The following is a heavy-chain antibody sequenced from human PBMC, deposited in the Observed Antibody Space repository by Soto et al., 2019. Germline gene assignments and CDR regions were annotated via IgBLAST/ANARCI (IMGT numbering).Heavy chain of an antibody. CDR3: ARGPDRYDILTGYQH. J-gene: IGHJ4*02. CDR1: GGSFSGYY. CDR2: INHSGST. D-gene: IGHD3-9*01. V-gene: IGHV4-34*01. Sequence: QVQLQQWGAGLLKPSETLSLTCAVYGGSFSGYYWSWIRQPPGKGLEWIGEINHSGSTNYNPSLKGRVPISVDTPKNQSSLKLSSVTAADTAVYYCARGPDRYDILTGYQHWGQGTLVTVSS.